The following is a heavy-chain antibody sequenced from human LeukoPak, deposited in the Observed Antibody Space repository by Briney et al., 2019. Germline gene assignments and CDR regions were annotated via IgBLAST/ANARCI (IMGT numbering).Heavy chain of an antibody. D-gene: IGHD6-19*01. V-gene: IGHV3-13*04. J-gene: IGHJ4*02. CDR2: IGIAGDT. Sequence: GGSLRLSCAASGFNFSSYDMHWVRQATGKGLEWVSAIGIAGDTYYAGSVKGRFTISRENAKNSLYLQMNSLRVGDTAVYYCARGDSSGWYGNDYRGQGTLVTVSS. CDR1: GFNFSSYD. CDR3: ARGDSSGWYGNDY.